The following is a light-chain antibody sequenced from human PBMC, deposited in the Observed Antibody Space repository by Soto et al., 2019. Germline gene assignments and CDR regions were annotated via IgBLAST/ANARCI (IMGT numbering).Light chain of an antibody. Sequence: EKVITESPITLSVIPRERAPLSCRASQSVGATVAWYHQRPGQAPRLLISGASTRATGVPARVSASGSGTAFTLTITSLQSDDFGVYYCQQYADWPTTFGQRTKVDI. J-gene: IGKJ1*01. CDR2: GAS. CDR1: QSVGAT. V-gene: IGKV3-15*01. CDR3: QQYADWPTT.